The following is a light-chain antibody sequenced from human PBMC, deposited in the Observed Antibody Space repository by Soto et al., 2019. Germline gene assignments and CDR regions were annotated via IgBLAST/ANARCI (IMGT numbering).Light chain of an antibody. Sequence: EIVMTQSPATLSVSPGERATLSCRASQSVSSNLAWYQQKPGQAPRLLIYGASTRATGIPARFSGSGSGTEFTITIGRLKSEDFAVYYCQQYNKFPSLTFGGGTKVEIK. CDR1: QSVSSN. J-gene: IGKJ4*01. V-gene: IGKV3-15*01. CDR2: GAS. CDR3: QQYNKFPSLT.